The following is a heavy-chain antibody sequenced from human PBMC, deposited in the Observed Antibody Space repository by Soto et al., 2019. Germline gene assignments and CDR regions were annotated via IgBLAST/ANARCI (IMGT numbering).Heavy chain of an antibody. CDR2: IYYSGST. V-gene: IGHV4-31*03. CDR3: ARDHILIYAFDI. J-gene: IGHJ3*02. CDR1: GGSISSGGYY. D-gene: IGHD3-9*01. Sequence: SETLSLTCTVSGGSISSGGYYWSWIRQHPGKGLEWIGYIYYSGSTYYNPSLKSRVTISVDTSKNQFSLKLSSVTAADTAVYYCARDHILIYAFDIWGQGTMVTVSS.